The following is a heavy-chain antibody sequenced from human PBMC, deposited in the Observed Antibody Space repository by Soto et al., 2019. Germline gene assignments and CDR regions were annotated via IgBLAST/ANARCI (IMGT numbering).Heavy chain of an antibody. D-gene: IGHD2-21*01. V-gene: IGHV3-9*01. Sequence: QAGGSLRLSCAASGFTFDDYAMHWVRQAPGEGLEWVSHISWSNGNTAYADSVKGRFTISRDNAKNSLYLQMNSLRPDDTAFYYCAKDDCGANCFIDHWGQGIMVTVSS. CDR3: AKDDCGANCFIDH. CDR1: GFTFDDYA. J-gene: IGHJ4*02. CDR2: ISWSNGNT.